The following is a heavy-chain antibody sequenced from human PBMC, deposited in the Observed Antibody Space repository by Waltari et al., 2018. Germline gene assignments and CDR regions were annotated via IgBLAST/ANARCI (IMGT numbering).Heavy chain of an antibody. J-gene: IGHJ4*02. CDR2: IYYSGGT. D-gene: IGHD3-22*01. CDR3: ASTVYYDSSGWTYYFDY. V-gene: IGHV4-39*01. CDR1: GGSISSSSYY. Sequence: QLQLQESGPGLVKPSETLSLTCTVSGGSISSSSYYWGWIRQPPGKGLEWIGSIYYSGGTYYHPSLKSRVTISVDTSKNQFSLKLSSVTAADTAVYYCASTVYYDSSGWTYYFDYWGQGTLVTVSS.